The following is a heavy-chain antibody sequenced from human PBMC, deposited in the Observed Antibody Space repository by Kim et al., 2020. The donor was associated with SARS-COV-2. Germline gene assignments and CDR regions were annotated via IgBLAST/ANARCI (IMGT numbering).Heavy chain of an antibody. Sequence: SETLSLTCTVSGGSISSSSYYWGWIRQPPGKGLEWIGSIYYSGSTYYNPSLKSRVTISVDTSKNQFSLKLSSVTAADTAVYYCARHGFLEWLHGGMDVWGQGTTVTVSS. J-gene: IGHJ6*02. CDR2: IYYSGST. CDR3: ARHGFLEWLHGGMDV. CDR1: GGSISSSSYY. V-gene: IGHV4-39*01. D-gene: IGHD3-3*01.